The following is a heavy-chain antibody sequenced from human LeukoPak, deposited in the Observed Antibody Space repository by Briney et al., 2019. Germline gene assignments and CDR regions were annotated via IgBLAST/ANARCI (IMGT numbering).Heavy chain of an antibody. Sequence: PGGSLRLSCAASGFTFSSYGMHWVRQAPGKGLEWVAFIRYDGSNKYYADSVKGRFTISRDNSKNTLYLQMNSLRAEDTAVYYCAKVGRGSGSPTRPFDPWGQGTLVTVSS. D-gene: IGHD3-10*01. CDR3: AKVGRGSGSPTRPFDP. CDR1: GFTFSSYG. J-gene: IGHJ5*02. CDR2: IRYDGSNK. V-gene: IGHV3-30*02.